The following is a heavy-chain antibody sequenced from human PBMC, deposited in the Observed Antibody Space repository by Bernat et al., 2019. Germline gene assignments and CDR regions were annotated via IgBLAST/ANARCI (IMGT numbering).Heavy chain of an antibody. D-gene: IGHD6-6*01. Sequence: QVQLVESGGGVVQPGGSLRLSCAASGFTFSSYGMHWVRQAPGKGLAGVAFIRYDGSNKYYADSVKGRFTISRDNSKNTLYLQWNSLGAGDTAVYYWAKDGGIAARSFYYYYGLDVWDQGTTVTV. V-gene: IGHV3-30*02. CDR2: IRYDGSNK. CDR3: AKDGGIAARSFYYYYGLDV. J-gene: IGHJ6*02. CDR1: GFTFSSYG.